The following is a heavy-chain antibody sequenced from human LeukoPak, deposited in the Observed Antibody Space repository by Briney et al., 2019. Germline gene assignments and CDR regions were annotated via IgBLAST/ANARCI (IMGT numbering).Heavy chain of an antibody. CDR2: IIPIFGTA. CDR3: ARGGSSSWYEGLLLLHYGMDV. V-gene: IGHV1-69*13. Sequence: SVKVSCKASGGTFSSYAISWVRQAPGQGLEWMGGIIPIFGTANYAQKFQGRVTITADESTSTAYMELSSLRSEDTAVYYCARGGSSSWYEGLLLLHYGMDVWGQGTTVTVSS. CDR1: GGTFSSYA. D-gene: IGHD6-13*01. J-gene: IGHJ6*02.